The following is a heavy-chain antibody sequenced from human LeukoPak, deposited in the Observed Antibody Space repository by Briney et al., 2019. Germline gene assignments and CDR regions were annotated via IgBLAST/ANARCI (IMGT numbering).Heavy chain of an antibody. CDR1: GFTFSSYG. CDR3: AKTGYYYDSSGYYSIDAFDI. V-gene: IGHV3-23*01. D-gene: IGHD3-22*01. Sequence: PGGSLRLSCAASGFTFSSYGMSWVRQAPGKGLEWVSAISGSGGGTYYADSVKGRFTISRDNSKNTLYLQMNSLRAEDTAVYYCAKTGYYYDSSGYYSIDAFDIWGQGTMVTVSS. J-gene: IGHJ3*02. CDR2: ISGSGGGT.